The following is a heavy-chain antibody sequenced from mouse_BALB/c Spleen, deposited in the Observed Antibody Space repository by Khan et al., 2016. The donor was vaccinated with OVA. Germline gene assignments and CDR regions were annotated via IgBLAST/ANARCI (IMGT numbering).Heavy chain of an antibody. Sequence: EVQLVESGADLVKPGGSLKLSCTASGFTFSTYGMSWVRQTPDKRLEWVATISSGGHYTYYIDSVKGRFTITRDTAKNILYLQMTSLRSEDTAMDYCASLAYYYNSEGFAYWGQGTLVTVSA. D-gene: IGHD1-1*02. CDR3: ASLAYYYNSEGFAY. V-gene: IGHV5-6*01. J-gene: IGHJ3*01. CDR1: GFTFSTYG. CDR2: ISSGGHYT.